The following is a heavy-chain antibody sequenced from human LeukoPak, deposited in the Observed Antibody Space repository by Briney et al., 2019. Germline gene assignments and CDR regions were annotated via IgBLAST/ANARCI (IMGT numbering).Heavy chain of an antibody. Sequence: GGSLTLSCAASGFTFSSYGMHWVRQAPGKGLEWVAVIWYDGSNKYYADFVKGRFTSSRDNSKNTPELQTNSLRAEDTAAYYCAKEYCSGSRCYRNFYYWGQGTLVTVSS. D-gene: IGHD2-15*01. CDR3: AKEYCSGSRCYRNFYY. CDR2: IWYDGSNK. V-gene: IGHV3-33*06. CDR1: GFTFSSYG. J-gene: IGHJ4*02.